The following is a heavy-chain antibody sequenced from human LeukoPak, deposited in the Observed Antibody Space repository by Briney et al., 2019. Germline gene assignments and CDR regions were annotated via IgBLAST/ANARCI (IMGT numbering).Heavy chain of an antibody. J-gene: IGHJ5*02. CDR3: ASRGSNWFDP. Sequence: SETLSLTCTVSGGSISSSSYYWGWIRQPPGKGLEWIGSIYYSGSTYYNPSLKSRVTISVDTSKNQFSLKLSSVTAADTAVYYCASRGSNWFDPWGQGTLVTVSS. V-gene: IGHV4-39*01. CDR1: GGSISSSSYY. D-gene: IGHD3-10*01. CDR2: IYYSGST.